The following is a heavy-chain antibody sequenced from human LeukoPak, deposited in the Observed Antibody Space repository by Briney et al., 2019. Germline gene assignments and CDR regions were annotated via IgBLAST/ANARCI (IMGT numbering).Heavy chain of an antibody. V-gene: IGHV4-31*11. CDR1: GGSISSGGYY. D-gene: IGHD3-10*01. Sequence: SETLSLTCAVYGGSISSGGYYWSWTRQHPGKGLEWIGYIYYSGSTYYNPSLKSRVTISVDTSKNQFSLKLSSVTAADTAVYYCARAVITMVRGVIDPWGQGTLVTVSS. J-gene: IGHJ5*02. CDR3: ARAVITMVRGVIDP. CDR2: IYYSGST.